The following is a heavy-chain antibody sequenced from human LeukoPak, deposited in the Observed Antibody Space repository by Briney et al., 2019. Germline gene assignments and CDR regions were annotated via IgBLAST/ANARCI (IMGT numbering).Heavy chain of an antibody. V-gene: IGHV1-8*01. CDR1: GYTFTSYD. J-gene: IGHJ6*03. Sequence: ASVKVSCKASGYTFTSYDINWVRQATGQGLEWMGWMNPNSGNTGYAKKFQGRVTMTRNTSISTAYMELSSLRSEDTAVYYCARGPPVAGTGDYYYYMDVWGKGTTVTISS. CDR2: MNPNSGNT. CDR3: ARGPPVAGTGDYYYYMDV. D-gene: IGHD6-19*01.